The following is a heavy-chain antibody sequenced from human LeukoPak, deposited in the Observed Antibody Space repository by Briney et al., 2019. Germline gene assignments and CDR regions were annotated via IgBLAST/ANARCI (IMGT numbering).Heavy chain of an antibody. J-gene: IGHJ4*02. V-gene: IGHV3-23*01. CDR2: ISGSGGSSGGST. Sequence: GGSLRLSCAASGFTFSSYAMSWVRQAPGKGLEWVSGISGSGGSSGGSTYYADSVKGRFTISRDNSKNTLYLQMNSLRAEDTAVYYCARTGGGSGYWGQGTLVTVSS. CDR3: ARTGGGSGY. D-gene: IGHD2-15*01. CDR1: GFTFSSYA.